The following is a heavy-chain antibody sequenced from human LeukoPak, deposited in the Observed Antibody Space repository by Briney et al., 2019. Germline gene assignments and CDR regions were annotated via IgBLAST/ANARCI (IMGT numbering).Heavy chain of an antibody. J-gene: IGHJ4*02. CDR1: GFTFSDSA. CDR2: IRNKASNYAT. CDR3: IRYYYDSSGYSVDY. V-gene: IGHV3-73*01. Sequence: GGSLRLSCATSGFTFSDSAMHWVRQASGKGLEWVGRIRNKASNYATAYAASVKGRVTISRDDSKKTAFLQMNNLRTEDTAVYYCIRYYYDSSGYSVDYWGQGTLVTVSS. D-gene: IGHD3-22*01.